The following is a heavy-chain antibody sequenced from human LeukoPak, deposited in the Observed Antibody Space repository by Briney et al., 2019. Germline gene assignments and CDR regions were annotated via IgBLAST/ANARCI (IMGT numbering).Heavy chain of an antibody. D-gene: IGHD3-10*01. CDR3: ARHSVWFGELLYYYYYMDV. V-gene: IGHV5-51*01. J-gene: IGHJ6*03. Sequence: GESPKISCKGSGYSFTSYWIGWVRPMPGKGLEWMGIIYPGDSDTRYSPSFQGQVTISADKSISTAYLQWSSLKASDTAMYYCARHSVWFGELLYYYYYMDVWGKGTTVTVSS. CDR1: GYSFTSYW. CDR2: IYPGDSDT.